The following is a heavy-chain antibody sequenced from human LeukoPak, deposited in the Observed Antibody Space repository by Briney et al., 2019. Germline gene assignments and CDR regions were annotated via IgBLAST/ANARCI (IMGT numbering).Heavy chain of an antibody. CDR1: GGSFSGYF. CDR3: VRGYNDTDAFGI. Sequence: SETLSLTCAVYGGSFSGYFWSWIRQPPGKGLEWIGEINHSGSTNYDPSLKSRVTISVDTSKNQFSLKLSSVTAADTAVYYCVRGYNDTDAFGIWGQGTMVTVSS. V-gene: IGHV4-34*01. CDR2: INHSGST. D-gene: IGHD1-14*01. J-gene: IGHJ3*02.